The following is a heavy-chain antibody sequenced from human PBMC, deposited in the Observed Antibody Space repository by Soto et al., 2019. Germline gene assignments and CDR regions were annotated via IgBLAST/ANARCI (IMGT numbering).Heavy chain of an antibody. CDR1: GFTFSSYG. Sequence: GGSLRLSCAASGFTFSSYGMHWVRQAPGKGLEWVAVISYDGSNKYYADSVKGRFTISRDNSKNTLYLQMNSLRAEDTAVYYCAKGYFDWLFPHNYYYGMDVWGQGTTVTVSS. CDR2: ISYDGSNK. V-gene: IGHV3-30*18. J-gene: IGHJ6*02. D-gene: IGHD3-9*01. CDR3: AKGYFDWLFPHNYYYGMDV.